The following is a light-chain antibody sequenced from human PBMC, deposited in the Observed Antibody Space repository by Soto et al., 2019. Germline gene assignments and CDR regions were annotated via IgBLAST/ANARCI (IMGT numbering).Light chain of an antibody. J-gene: IGKJ1*01. Sequence: DIVMTQSPLSLPVTPGEPASISCRSNQSLLHSDGYNYLDWYLQKRGQSPRLLMYLGSHRASGVPGRFSGSGSGTDFTLRISRVEAEDVGVYYCMQALQTWTFGQGTKVEIK. CDR1: QSLLHSDGYNY. CDR2: LGS. V-gene: IGKV2-28*01. CDR3: MQALQTWT.